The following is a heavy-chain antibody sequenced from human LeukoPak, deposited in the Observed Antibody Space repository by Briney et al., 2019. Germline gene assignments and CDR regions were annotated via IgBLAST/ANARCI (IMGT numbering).Heavy chain of an antibody. Sequence: ETLSLTCAVYGGSFSGYYWSWIRQPPGKGLEWIGEINHSGSTNYNPSLKSRVTISVDTSKNQFSLKLSSVTAADTAVYYCAMIVVESGPGQNYFDYWGQGNLVSVSS. CDR2: INHSGST. J-gene: IGHJ4*02. CDR3: AMIVVESGPGQNYFDY. V-gene: IGHV4-34*01. D-gene: IGHD3-22*01. CDR1: GGSFSGYY.